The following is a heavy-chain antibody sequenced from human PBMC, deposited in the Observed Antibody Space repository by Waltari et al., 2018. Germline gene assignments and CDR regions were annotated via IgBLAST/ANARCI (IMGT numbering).Heavy chain of an antibody. CDR1: GFTFSNYW. CDR3: ARDWSGSGRGINF. Sequence: VESGGGLVQPGGSLRLSCAASGFTFSNYWMGWVRQAPGKGLEWVADIKPDGTEKDYVAAVWGRFTISRDNTQNSLSLQLSTLRDEDAGRYFCARDWSGSGRGINFWGQGTLVTVSS. V-gene: IGHV3-7*01. J-gene: IGHJ4*02. D-gene: IGHD3-3*01. CDR2: IKPDGTEK.